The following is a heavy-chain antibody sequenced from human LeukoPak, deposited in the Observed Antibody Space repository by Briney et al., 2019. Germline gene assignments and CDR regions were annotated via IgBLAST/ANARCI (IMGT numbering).Heavy chain of an antibody. J-gene: IGHJ5*02. Sequence: SETLSLTCGVYGGSFSGYYWSWIRQPPGKGLEWIGEINQSGSTNYNPSLKSRVTISIDVAKNQFSLKLSSVTAADTAVYYCARGQATYYYDTRGNWFDPWGQGTLVTVSS. CDR3: ARGQATYYYDTRGNWFDP. CDR1: GGSFSGYY. CDR2: INQSGST. V-gene: IGHV4-34*01. D-gene: IGHD3-22*01.